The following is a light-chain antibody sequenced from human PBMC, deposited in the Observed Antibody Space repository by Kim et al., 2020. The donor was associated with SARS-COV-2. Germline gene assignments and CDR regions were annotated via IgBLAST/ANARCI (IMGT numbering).Light chain of an antibody. Sequence: VSPGQTASITCSGDNLGDKFACWYQQKPGQSPVLVIYEDSKRPSGIPERFSGSNSGNTATLTISGTQAMDEADYYCQAWDSSAGVFGAGTKVTVL. CDR3: QAWDSSAGV. V-gene: IGLV3-1*01. CDR2: EDS. J-gene: IGLJ2*01. CDR1: NLGDKF.